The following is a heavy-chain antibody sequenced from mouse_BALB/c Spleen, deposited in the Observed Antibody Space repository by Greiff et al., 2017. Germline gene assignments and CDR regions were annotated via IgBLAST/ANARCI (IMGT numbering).Heavy chain of an antibody. V-gene: IGHV5-12-1*01. D-gene: IGHD2-1*01. J-gene: IGHJ4*01. Sequence: VQLQQSGGGLVKPGGSLKLSCAASGFAFSSYDMSWVRQTPEKRLEWVAYISSGGGSTYYPDTVKGRFTISRDNAKNTLYLQMSSLKSEDTAMYYCARRGYGKVYAMDYWGQGTSVTVSS. CDR1: GFAFSSYD. CDR3: ARRGYGKVYAMDY. CDR2: ISSGGGST.